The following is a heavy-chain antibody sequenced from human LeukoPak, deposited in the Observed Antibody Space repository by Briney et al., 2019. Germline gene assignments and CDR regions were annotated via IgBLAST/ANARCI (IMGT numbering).Heavy chain of an antibody. J-gene: IGHJ4*02. D-gene: IGHD3-10*01. CDR3: ANSYSPPHY. CDR1: GFTFGNSW. Sequence: GGSLRLPCAASGFTFGNSWMNWVRQAPGKRLVWVSRINTDGSDTTYADSVKGRFTISRDNAKNTLYLQMNSLRAEDSAVYYCANSYSPPHYWGQGTLVTVSS. V-gene: IGHV3-74*01. CDR2: INTDGSDT.